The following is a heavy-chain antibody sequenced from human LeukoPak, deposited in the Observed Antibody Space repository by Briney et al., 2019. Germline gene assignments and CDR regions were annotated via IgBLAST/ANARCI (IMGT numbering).Heavy chain of an antibody. CDR2: ISYDGSTE. CDR3: AGPRFGELLYDY. J-gene: IGHJ4*02. CDR1: GFSFSSYG. V-gene: IGHV3-30*12. Sequence: GGSLRLSCAASGFSFSSYGMHWVRQAPGKGLEWVAFISYDGSTEYFADSVKGRFTISRDNSKNTLYLQMNSLRAEDTAVYYCAGPRFGELLYDYWGQGTLVTVSS. D-gene: IGHD3-10*01.